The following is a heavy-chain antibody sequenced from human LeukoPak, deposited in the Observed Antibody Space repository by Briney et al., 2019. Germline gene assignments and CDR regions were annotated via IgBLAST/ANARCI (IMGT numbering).Heavy chain of an antibody. CDR3: ARDLGSSWYSFDY. CDR1: GGSFSGYY. Sequence: SETLSLTCAVYGGSFSGYYWSWIRQPPGKGLEWIGEINHSGSTNYNPSLKSRVTISVDTSKNQFSLKLSSVTAADTAVYYCARDLGSSWYSFDYWGQGTLVTVSS. CDR2: INHSGST. D-gene: IGHD6-13*01. J-gene: IGHJ4*02. V-gene: IGHV4-34*01.